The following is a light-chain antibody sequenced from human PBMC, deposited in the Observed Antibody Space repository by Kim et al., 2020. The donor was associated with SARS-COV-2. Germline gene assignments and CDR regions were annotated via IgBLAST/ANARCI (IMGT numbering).Light chain of an antibody. CDR3: LQDYNYPYT. CDR2: AAS. Sequence: AIQMTQSPSSLSASVGDTVTITCRASQGIRDDLGWYQQKPGKAPKLLIFAASNLQGGVPSRFSGRGSDTDFTLTISSLQPEDFATYYCLQDYNYPYTFGQGTKVDIK. J-gene: IGKJ2*01. CDR1: QGIRDD. V-gene: IGKV1-6*02.